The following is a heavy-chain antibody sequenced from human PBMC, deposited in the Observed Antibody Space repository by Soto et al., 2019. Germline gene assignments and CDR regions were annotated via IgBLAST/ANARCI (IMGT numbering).Heavy chain of an antibody. J-gene: IGHJ4*02. CDR2: IIPIFGTA. CDR1: GGTFSSYA. D-gene: IGHD1-26*01. V-gene: IGHV1-69*12. CDR3: ARRRTPWVDVAPFDY. Sequence: QVQLVQSGAEVKKPGYSVKVSCKASGGTFSSYAISWVRQAPGQGLEWMGGIIPIFGTANYAQKFQGRVTITADESTSTAYMELSSLRSEDTAVYYCARRRTPWVDVAPFDYWGQGTLVTVSS.